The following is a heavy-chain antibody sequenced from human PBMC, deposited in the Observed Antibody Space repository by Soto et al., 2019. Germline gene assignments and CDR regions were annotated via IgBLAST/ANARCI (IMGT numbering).Heavy chain of an antibody. Sequence: EVQLVESGGGLVKPGGSLRLSCAASGFTFSTYTMNWVRQSPGKGLEWVSSISSSSSYIYYADSVMGRFTVSRDNAKNSLFLQMNSLRAEDTAVYCCARDRIPAAIGDYDFDSWGQGTLVTVSS. CDR3: ARDRIPAAIGDYDFDS. CDR1: GFTFSTYT. D-gene: IGHD2-2*01. V-gene: IGHV3-21*01. J-gene: IGHJ4*02. CDR2: ISSSSSYI.